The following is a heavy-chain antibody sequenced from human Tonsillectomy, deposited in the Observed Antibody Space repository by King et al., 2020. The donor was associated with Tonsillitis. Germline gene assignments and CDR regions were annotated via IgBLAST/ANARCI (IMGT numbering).Heavy chain of an antibody. D-gene: IGHD6-19*01. Sequence: QVTLKESGPALVKPTQTLTLTCTFSGFSLSTSGMYMSWIRQPPGKALEWLARIGWEEDKFYSTSLKTRLSISKDTSKNQVVLTMTNMDPVDTATYYCARGSSGTGLDYWGQGTLVTVSS. CDR2: IGWEEDK. J-gene: IGHJ4*02. V-gene: IGHV2-70*04. CDR1: GFSLSTSGMY. CDR3: ARGSSGTGLDY.